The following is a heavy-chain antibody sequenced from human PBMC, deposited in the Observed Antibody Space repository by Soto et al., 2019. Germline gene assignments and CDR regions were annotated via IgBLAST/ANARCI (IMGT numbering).Heavy chain of an antibody. CDR3: ARVWFGEQNFDY. J-gene: IGHJ4*02. V-gene: IGHV3-23*01. Sequence: EVLLLESGGGLVQPGGSLRLSCAASGFTLSSSAMSWVRLAPGKGLEWVSALSGSGGRTYYADSVKGRFTISRDNSKNTLYLQMNSLRAEDKAVYYCARVWFGEQNFDYWGQGTLVTVSS. D-gene: IGHD3-10*01. CDR1: GFTLSSSA. CDR2: LSGSGGRT.